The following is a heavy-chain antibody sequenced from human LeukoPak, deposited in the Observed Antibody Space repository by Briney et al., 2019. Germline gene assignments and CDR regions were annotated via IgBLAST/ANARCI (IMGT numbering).Heavy chain of an antibody. J-gene: IGHJ4*02. CDR3: ARRGLAARPSGFDY. D-gene: IGHD6-6*01. CDR1: GYTFTNYY. Sequence: ASVKVSCKASGYTFTNYYMHWVRQAPGQGREWMGIINPSGGSTSYAQKFQGRVTMTRDTSTNTVYLELSSLGSEDTAVYYCARRGLAARPSGFDYWGQGTLVTVSS. CDR2: INPSGGST. V-gene: IGHV1-46*01.